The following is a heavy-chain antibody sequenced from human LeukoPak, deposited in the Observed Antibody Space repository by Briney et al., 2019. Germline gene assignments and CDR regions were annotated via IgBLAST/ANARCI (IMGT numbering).Heavy chain of an antibody. D-gene: IGHD3-10*01. J-gene: IGHJ4*02. Sequence: GGSLRLSCAASGFTFSSYSMNWVRQAPGKGLEWVSSISSSSSYIYYADSVKGRFTISRDNAKNSLYLQMNSLRAEDTAVYYCAKFGGALLWFGFDYWGQGTLVTVSS. CDR2: ISSSSSYI. V-gene: IGHV3-21*01. CDR1: GFTFSSYS. CDR3: AKFGGALLWFGFDY.